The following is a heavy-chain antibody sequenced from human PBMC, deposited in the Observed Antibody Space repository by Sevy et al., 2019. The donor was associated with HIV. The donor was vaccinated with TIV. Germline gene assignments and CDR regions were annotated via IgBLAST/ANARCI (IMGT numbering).Heavy chain of an antibody. CDR1: GFNFRSYD. CDR2: AWYEGTTK. CDR3: AREWVSPGPLIDIIAMDI. D-gene: IGHD1-26*01. Sequence: GGSLRLSCEASGFNFRSYDMHWVRQAPGKGLEWVAIAWYEGTTKYYADSVKGRFTISRDNSKNTISLQMNSLRVEDTAIYFCAREWVSPGPLIDIIAMDIWGQGTTVTVSS. J-gene: IGHJ6*01. V-gene: IGHV3-33*01.